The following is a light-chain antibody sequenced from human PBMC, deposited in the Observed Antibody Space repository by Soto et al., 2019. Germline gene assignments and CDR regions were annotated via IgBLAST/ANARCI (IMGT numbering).Light chain of an antibody. J-gene: IGLJ1*01. CDR3: ETWDSNTRV. V-gene: IGLV4-60*02. CDR2: LEGSGSY. Sequence: QSVLTQSSSASASLGSSVKLTCTLSSGHSSYIIAWHQQQPGKDPRYLMKLEGSGSYNKGSGVPDRFSGSSSGADRYLTISTLQFEDEADYYCETWDSNTRVFGTGTKLTVL. CDR1: SGHSSYI.